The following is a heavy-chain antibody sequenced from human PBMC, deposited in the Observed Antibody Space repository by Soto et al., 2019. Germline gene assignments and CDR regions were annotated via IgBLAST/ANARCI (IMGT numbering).Heavy chain of an antibody. J-gene: IGHJ2*01. V-gene: IGHV4-34*01. CDR1: GGSFSPYF. Sequence: QVQLQQWGAGLLKPSETLSLTCAVYGGSFSPYFWSWIRQPPGKGLEWIGEINHNGSTNYHPSLQRRAILSVDTYKNQLSLKLTSVTAANTAVYYCARLASGWHYYYFDYWGRGTPFTESS. D-gene: IGHD6-19*01. CDR3: ARLASGWHYYYFDY. CDR2: INHNGST.